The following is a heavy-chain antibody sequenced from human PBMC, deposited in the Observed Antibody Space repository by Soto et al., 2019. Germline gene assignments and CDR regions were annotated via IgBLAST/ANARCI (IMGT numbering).Heavy chain of an antibody. CDR3: ARQRSIAVAGTPFYFDY. CDR1: GGSISSYY. J-gene: IGHJ4*02. CDR2: IYYSGST. V-gene: IGHV4-59*01. Sequence: SETLSLTCTVSGGSISSYYWSWIRQPPGKGLEWIGYIYYSGSTNYNPSLKSRVTISVDTSKNQFSLKLSSVTAADTAVYYCARQRSIAVAGTPFYFDYWGQGTLVTVSS. D-gene: IGHD6-13*01.